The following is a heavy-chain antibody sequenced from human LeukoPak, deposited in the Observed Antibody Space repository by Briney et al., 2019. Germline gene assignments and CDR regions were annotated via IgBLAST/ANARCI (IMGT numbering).Heavy chain of an antibody. V-gene: IGHV4-39*01. Sequence: PSETLSLTCTVSSGSINISNYYWGWIRQPPGKGLEWIVAIYFSGSTYYNPSLKSRVTISVDTSENQFSLKLSSVTAADTAVYYCAGHVGEGGFGELLTYSYYFYMDVWGKGTTVTISS. CDR1: SGSINISNYY. D-gene: IGHD3-10*01. CDR3: AGHVGEGGFGELLTYSYYFYMDV. J-gene: IGHJ6*03. CDR2: IYFSGST.